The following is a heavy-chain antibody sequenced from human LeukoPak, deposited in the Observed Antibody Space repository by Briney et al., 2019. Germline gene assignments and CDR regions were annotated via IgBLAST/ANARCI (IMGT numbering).Heavy chain of an antibody. CDR1: GFTFRSYE. V-gene: IGHV3-48*03. CDR3: RAQRSGYPHVDH. D-gene: IGHD3-3*01. CDR2: ISRSGTTI. Sequence: PGGSLRLSCAASGFTFRSYEMNWVRQAPGKGLEWVSYISRSGTTIYYVDSVKGRFTISRDDSKNTVYLQMNSLTDGDSAVYYCRAQRSGYPHVDHWGQGTHVTVSS. J-gene: IGHJ4*02.